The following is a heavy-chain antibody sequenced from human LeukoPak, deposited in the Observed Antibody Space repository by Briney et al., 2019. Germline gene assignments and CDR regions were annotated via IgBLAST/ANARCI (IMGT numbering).Heavy chain of an antibody. CDR1: EDAFTYYH. Sequence: ASVKVSCKASEDAFTYYHIHWVRQAPGQGVEWMGAVYATGGTTINTQNFQGRVTMTRDTSTGTVYMELSSLRFEDTAMYYCATEAPRSYYFDYWGQGILVAVSS. V-gene: IGHV1-46*01. J-gene: IGHJ4*02. CDR2: VYATGGTT. CDR3: ATEAPRSYYFDY.